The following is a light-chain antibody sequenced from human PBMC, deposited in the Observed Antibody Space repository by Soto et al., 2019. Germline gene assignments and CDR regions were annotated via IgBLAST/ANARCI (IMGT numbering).Light chain of an antibody. CDR2: ADA. Sequence: AIQMAQSPSSLSASVGDRVTITCRASQGIGNDVGWFHQKPGKAPKRLIYADATLQSGVPSRFSGSRSGTDFTLTISSLQPEDFATYYCLQDHNYPLTFGGGTKVESK. CDR1: QGIGND. J-gene: IGKJ4*01. V-gene: IGKV1-6*02. CDR3: LQDHNYPLT.